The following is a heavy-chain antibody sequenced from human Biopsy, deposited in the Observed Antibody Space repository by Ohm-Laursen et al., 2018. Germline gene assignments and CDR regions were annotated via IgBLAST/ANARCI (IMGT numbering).Heavy chain of an antibody. D-gene: IGHD5-24*01. CDR1: GGSFTGHY. J-gene: IGHJ2*01. CDR2: IYPGGST. CDR3: ASAGYNPDWNFDL. Sequence: ETLSLTCTVSGGSFTGHYWSRIRQPAGKGLEWIGRIYPGGSTNYNPSLKSRVTMSVDTSKKQFSLRLSSVTAADTAVYYCASAGYNPDWNFDLWGRGTRVTVSS. V-gene: IGHV4-4*07.